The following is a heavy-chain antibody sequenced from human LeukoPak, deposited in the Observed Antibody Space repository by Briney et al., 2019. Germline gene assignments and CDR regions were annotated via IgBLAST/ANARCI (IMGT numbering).Heavy chain of an antibody. D-gene: IGHD5-18*01. CDR1: GGTFSSYA. CDR2: IIPIFGTA. V-gene: IGHV1-69*13. CDR3: ASSAAMVTLYYYYMDV. J-gene: IGHJ6*03. Sequence: SVKVSCKASGGTFSSYAISWVRQAPGQGLEWMGGIIPIFGTANYAQKFQGSVTITADESTSTAYMELSSLRSEDTAVYYCASSAAMVTLYYYYMDVWGKGTTVTISS.